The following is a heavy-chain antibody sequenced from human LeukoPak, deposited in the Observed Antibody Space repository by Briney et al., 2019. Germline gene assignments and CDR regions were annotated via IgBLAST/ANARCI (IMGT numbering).Heavy chain of an antibody. CDR3: ARGEWGYCSSTSCPVPDAFDI. J-gene: IGHJ3*02. Sequence: PGRSLRVSCAASGFTFSSYAMHWVRQAPGKGLEWVAVISYDGSNKYYADSVKGRFTISRDNSKNTLYLQMNSLRAEDTAVYYCARGEWGYCSSTSCPVPDAFDIWGQGTMVTVSS. CDR1: GFTFSSYA. CDR2: ISYDGSNK. D-gene: IGHD2-2*01. V-gene: IGHV3-30-3*01.